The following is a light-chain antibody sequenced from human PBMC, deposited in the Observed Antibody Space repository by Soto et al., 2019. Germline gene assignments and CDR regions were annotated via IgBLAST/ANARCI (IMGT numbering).Light chain of an antibody. CDR3: AAWDDSLSGVV. V-gene: IGLV1-47*01. J-gene: IGLJ2*01. Sequence: QSVLTQPPSVSGTPGQRVTISCSGSSSNIGSNYVYWYQQLPGKAPKLLIYRNTQRPSGVPDRFSGSKSGTSASLAISGLRSEDEADYYCAAWDDSLSGVVFGGGTKVTVL. CDR1: SSNIGSNY. CDR2: RNT.